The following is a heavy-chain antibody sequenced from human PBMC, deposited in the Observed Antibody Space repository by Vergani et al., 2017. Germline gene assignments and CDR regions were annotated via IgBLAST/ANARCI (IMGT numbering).Heavy chain of an antibody. CDR2: ISNSGNTI. J-gene: IGHJ3*02. D-gene: IGHD5-24*01. CDR1: GFSFSDHY. Sequence: VQLVESGGGLVKPGGSLRLSCAASGFSFSDHYMTWIRQAPGKGLEWVSYISNSGNTIEYADSVKGRFYISRDNAKSSLFLQMDGLRAEDTAVYYCARDHRDYNNYPGTFDIWGQGSMVTVSS. V-gene: IGHV3-11*01. CDR3: ARDHRDYNNYPGTFDI.